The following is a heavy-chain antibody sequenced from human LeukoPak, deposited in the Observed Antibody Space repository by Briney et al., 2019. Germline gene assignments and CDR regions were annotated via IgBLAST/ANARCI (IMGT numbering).Heavy chain of an antibody. D-gene: IGHD3-10*01. CDR3: ATSSHSGSYRAH. Sequence: SETLSLTCAVYGGSFSGYYWRWIRQPPGKGLEWIGYISYTADSNYNPSLKSRVTISTDTSKNQFSLKLSSVTATDTAVYYCATSSHSGSYRAHWGQGTLVTVSS. CDR2: ISYTADS. J-gene: IGHJ4*02. V-gene: IGHV4-34*01. CDR1: GGSFSGYY.